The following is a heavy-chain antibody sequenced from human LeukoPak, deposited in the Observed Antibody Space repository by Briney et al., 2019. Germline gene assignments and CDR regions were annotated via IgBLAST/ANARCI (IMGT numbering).Heavy chain of an antibody. V-gene: IGHV1-24*01. J-gene: IGHJ5*02. CDR1: GYTLTELS. CDR2: FDPEDGET. D-gene: IGHD3-22*01. CDR3: ATKAKGGYYDSSGYPQTNWFDP. Sequence: ASVKVSCKVSGYTLTELSMHWVRQAPGKGLEWMGGFDPEDGETIYAQKFQGRVTMTEDTSTDTAYVELSSLRSEDTAVYYCATKAKGGYYDSSGYPQTNWFDPWGQGTLVTVSS.